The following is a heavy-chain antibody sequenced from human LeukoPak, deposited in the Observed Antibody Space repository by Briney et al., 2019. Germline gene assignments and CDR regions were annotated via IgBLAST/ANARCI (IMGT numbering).Heavy chain of an antibody. CDR3: ARHRGYTYGRTFDL. CDR2: IYYPGRA. D-gene: IGHD5-18*01. Sequence: PSETLSLTCTVFGDSIKSYYWSWIRQPPWKGLEWIAYIYYPGRASYNPSLTSRVSISVDTSKNQFSLNLTSVTAADTAVYYCARHRGYTYGRTFDLWGQGTLVTVSS. CDR1: GDSIKSYY. V-gene: IGHV4-59*08. J-gene: IGHJ5*02.